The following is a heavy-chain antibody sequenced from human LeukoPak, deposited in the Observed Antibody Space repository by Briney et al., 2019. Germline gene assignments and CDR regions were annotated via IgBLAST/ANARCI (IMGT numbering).Heavy chain of an antibody. Sequence: GRSLRLSCAASGFTFSSYAMHWVRQAPGKGLEWVAVISYDGSNKYYADSVNGRFTISRDNSKNTLYLQMNSLRAEDTAVYYCARDPLYCSSTSCPWGQGTLVTVSS. CDR3: ARDPLYCSSTSCP. D-gene: IGHD2-2*01. CDR2: ISYDGSNK. CDR1: GFTFSSYA. V-gene: IGHV3-30-3*01. J-gene: IGHJ5*02.